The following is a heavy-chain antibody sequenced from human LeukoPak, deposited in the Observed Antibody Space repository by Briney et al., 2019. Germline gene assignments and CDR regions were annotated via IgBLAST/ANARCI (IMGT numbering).Heavy chain of an antibody. J-gene: IGHJ4*02. V-gene: IGHV3-48*04. CDR1: GFTFSSYS. D-gene: IGHD1-26*01. Sequence: GGSLRLSCAVSGFTFSSYSMNWVRQAPGRGLEWVSYIASSGSNIYYADSVRGRFTISRDNAKNSLYLQMNSLRAEDTAVYYCAREGSGSYLEYWGQGTLVTVSS. CDR2: IASSGSNI. CDR3: AREGSGSYLEY.